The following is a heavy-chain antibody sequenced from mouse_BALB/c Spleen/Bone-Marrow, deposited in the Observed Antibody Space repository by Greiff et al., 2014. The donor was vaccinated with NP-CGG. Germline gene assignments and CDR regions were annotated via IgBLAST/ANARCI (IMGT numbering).Heavy chain of an antibody. V-gene: IGHV1-69*02. CDR1: GYTFTSYW. J-gene: IGHJ2*01. D-gene: IGHD2-3*01. CDR2: IYPSDNYT. Sequence: QVHVKQSGAELVRPGASVKLSCKTSGYTFTSYWINWVKQRPGQGLEWIGNIYPSDNYTNYNQKFKDKATLTVDISSTTAYMQLSSPTSEDSAVYYGTRTYEYFDYWGQGTTLTGSS. CDR3: TRTYEYFDY.